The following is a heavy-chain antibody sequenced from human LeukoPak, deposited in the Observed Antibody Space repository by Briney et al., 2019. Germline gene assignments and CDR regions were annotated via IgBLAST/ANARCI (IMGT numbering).Heavy chain of an antibody. CDR2: IYYSGST. CDR3: ARSAYYGSGSGQSYFDY. J-gene: IGHJ4*02. D-gene: IGHD3-10*01. CDR1: GGSISSGGYY. V-gene: IGHV4-31*03. Sequence: SETLSLTCTVSGGSISSGGYYWSWIRQHPGKGLEWIGHIYYSGSTYYNPSLKSRVTISVDTSKNQFSLKLSSVTAADTAVYYCARSAYYGSGSGQSYFDYWGQGTLVTVSS.